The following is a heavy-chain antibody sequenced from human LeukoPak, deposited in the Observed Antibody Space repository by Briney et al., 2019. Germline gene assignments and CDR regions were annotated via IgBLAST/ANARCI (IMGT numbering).Heavy chain of an antibody. Sequence: GGSLRLSCAASGFTFDDYAMHWVRQAPGKGLEWVSGISWNSGSIGYADSVKGRFTISRDNAKNSLYLQMNSLRAEDTALYYCARTRASGSYYNPPMGYWGQGTLVTVSS. V-gene: IGHV3-9*01. CDR2: ISWNSGSI. D-gene: IGHD3-10*01. CDR3: ARTRASGSYYNPPMGY. CDR1: GFTFDDYA. J-gene: IGHJ4*02.